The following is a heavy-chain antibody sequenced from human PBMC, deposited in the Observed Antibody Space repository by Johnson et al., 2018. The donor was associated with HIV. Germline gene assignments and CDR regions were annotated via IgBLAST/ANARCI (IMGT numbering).Heavy chain of an antibody. V-gene: IGHV3-33*06. CDR2: IWSDGSNK. D-gene: IGHD6-13*01. J-gene: IGHJ3*02. CDR1: GFTFNSYG. Sequence: QVQLVESGGGVVQPGRSLRLSCAASGFTFNSYGMHWVRQAPGKGLEWVAVIWSDGSNKYYADSVKGRFTISRDNSKNTLYLQMNSLRAEDTAVYYCAKDPIKRQLVRDDAFDIWGQGTMVTVSS. CDR3: AKDPIKRQLVRDDAFDI.